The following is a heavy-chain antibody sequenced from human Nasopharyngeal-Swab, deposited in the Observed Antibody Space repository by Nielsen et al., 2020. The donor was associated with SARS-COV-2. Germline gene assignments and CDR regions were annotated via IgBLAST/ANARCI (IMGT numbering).Heavy chain of an antibody. D-gene: IGHD6-13*01. CDR3: AKKDKLQHLDAFDI. CDR2: IYTSGST. Sequence: LRLSCTVSGGSISSYYWSWIRQPAGKGLEWIGRIYTSGSTNYNPSLKSRVTMSVDTSKNQFSLKLSSVTAADTAVYYCAKKDKLQHLDAFDIWGQGTVVTVSS. J-gene: IGHJ3*02. V-gene: IGHV4-4*07. CDR1: GGSISSYY.